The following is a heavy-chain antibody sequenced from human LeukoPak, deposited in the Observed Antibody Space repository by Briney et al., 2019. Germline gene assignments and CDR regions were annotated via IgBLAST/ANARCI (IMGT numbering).Heavy chain of an antibody. V-gene: IGHV3-7*02. CDR2: IKQGGSEK. Sequence: GGSLRLSCTASGFTFSNYWLTWVRRAPGKGLAWVANIKQGGSEKYYVDSVKGRFTISRDNAKNSLYLQMNSLRAEDTAVYYCGRPVVPASQTGGYWGQGTLVTVSS. D-gene: IGHD2-2*01. CDR3: GRPVVPASQTGGY. J-gene: IGHJ4*02. CDR1: GFTFSNYW.